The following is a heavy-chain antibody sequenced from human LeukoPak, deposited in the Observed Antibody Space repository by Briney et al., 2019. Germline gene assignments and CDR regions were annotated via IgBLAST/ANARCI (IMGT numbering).Heavy chain of an antibody. Sequence: SETLSLTCTVSGGSISSYYWSWIRQPPGKGLEWIGYIYYSGSTNYNPSLKSRVTISVDTSKNQFSLKLSSVTAADTAVYYCARSGALTGYLYWGQGTLVTVSS. D-gene: IGHD3-9*01. CDR2: IYYSGST. J-gene: IGHJ4*02. CDR3: ARSGALTGYLY. CDR1: GGSISSYY. V-gene: IGHV4-59*01.